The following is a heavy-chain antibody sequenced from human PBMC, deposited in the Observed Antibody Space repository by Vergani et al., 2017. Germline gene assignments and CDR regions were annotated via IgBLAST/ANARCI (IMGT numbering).Heavy chain of an antibody. Sequence: QVQLVQSGAEVKKPGASVKVSCKASGYTFTGYYMHWVRQAPGQGLEWMGWINPNSGGTNYAQKFQGRVTMTGDTSISTAYMELSRLGSDDRAVYSCVWSHLEARGVGGFDYWGQGTLVTVSS. CDR2: INPNSGGT. CDR3: VWSHLEARGVGGFDY. D-gene: IGHD3-3*01. J-gene: IGHJ4*02. V-gene: IGHV1-2*02. CDR1: GYTFTGYY.